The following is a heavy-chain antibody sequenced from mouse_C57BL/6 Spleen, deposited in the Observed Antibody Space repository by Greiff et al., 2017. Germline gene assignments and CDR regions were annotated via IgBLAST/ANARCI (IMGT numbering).Heavy chain of an antibody. CDR3: ARDREPLYAMDY. J-gene: IGHJ4*01. D-gene: IGHD3-3*01. CDR1: GFTFSSYA. Sequence: EVQLVESGGGLVKPGGSLKLSCAASGFTFSSYAMSWVRQTPEKRLEWVATISDGGSYTYYPDNVKGRFTISRDNAKNNLYLQMGHLKSEDTAMYYCARDREPLYAMDYWGQGTSVTVSS. CDR2: ISDGGSYT. V-gene: IGHV5-4*01.